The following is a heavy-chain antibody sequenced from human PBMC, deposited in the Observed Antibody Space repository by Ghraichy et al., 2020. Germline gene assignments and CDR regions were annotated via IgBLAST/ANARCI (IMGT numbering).Heavy chain of an antibody. CDR3: TRFTFLEYSSSHNWFDP. CDR1: GFTFGDYA. J-gene: IGHJ5*02. D-gene: IGHD6-6*01. Sequence: GGSLRLSCTASGFTFGDYAMSWFRQAPGKGLEWVGFIRSKAYGGTTEYAASVKGRFTISRDDSKSIAYLQMNSLKTEDTAVYYCTRFTFLEYSSSHNWFDPWGQGTLVTVSS. V-gene: IGHV3-49*03. CDR2: IRSKAYGGTT.